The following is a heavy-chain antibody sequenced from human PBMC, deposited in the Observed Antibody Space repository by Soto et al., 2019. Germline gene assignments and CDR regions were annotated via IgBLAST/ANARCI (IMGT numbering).Heavy chain of an antibody. CDR1: GFTFSSYA. V-gene: IGHV3-23*01. Sequence: PWGSLRLSCAASGFTFSSYAMSWVRKAPGKGLEWVSAISGSGGSTYYADSVKGRFTISRDNSKSTLYLQMNSLRAEDTALYYCAKGRSYYYYYGVDVWGQGTTVTVSS. CDR2: ISGSGGST. J-gene: IGHJ6*02. CDR3: AKGRSYYYYYGVDV.